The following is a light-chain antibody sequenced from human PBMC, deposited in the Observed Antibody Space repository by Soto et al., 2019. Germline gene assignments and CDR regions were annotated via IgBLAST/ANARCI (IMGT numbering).Light chain of an antibody. Sequence: QSALTQPASVSGSPGQSITISCTGTSSDVGGHNYVSWYQQHPGTAPKLMIYEVTNRPSGVSNRFSGTKSGNTASLTISGLQAEDETDYYCSSYTSSTTPDVGFGGGTTLTVL. J-gene: IGLJ2*01. V-gene: IGLV2-14*01. CDR1: SSDVGGHNY. CDR3: SSYTSSTTPDVG. CDR2: EVT.